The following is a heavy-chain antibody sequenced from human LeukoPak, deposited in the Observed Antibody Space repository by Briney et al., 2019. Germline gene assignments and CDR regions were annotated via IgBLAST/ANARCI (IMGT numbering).Heavy chain of an antibody. D-gene: IGHD3-10*01. CDR3: ARDLPPYYYGSGSCDY. Sequence: SVKVSCKATGGTFSSYAISWVRQAPGQGLEWMGRIIPIFGTANYAQKFQGRVTITTDESTSTAYMELSSLRSEDTAVYYCARDLPPYYYGSGSCDYWGQGTLVTVSS. V-gene: IGHV1-69*05. CDR1: GGTFSSYA. CDR2: IIPIFGTA. J-gene: IGHJ4*02.